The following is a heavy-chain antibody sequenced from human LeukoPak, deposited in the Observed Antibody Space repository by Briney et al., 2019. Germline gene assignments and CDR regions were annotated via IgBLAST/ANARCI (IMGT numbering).Heavy chain of an antibody. CDR3: ARKPLSYSDYEVDY. Sequence: GGSLRLSCAASGFTFSSYSMNWVRQAPGKGLEWVSSISSSSSHIYYTDSVKGRFTISRDNAKNTLFLQMNSLRAEDTGLYYCARKPLSYSDYEVDYWGQGTLVTVSS. CDR1: GFTFSSYS. V-gene: IGHV3-21*01. CDR2: ISSSSSHI. D-gene: IGHD4-11*01. J-gene: IGHJ4*02.